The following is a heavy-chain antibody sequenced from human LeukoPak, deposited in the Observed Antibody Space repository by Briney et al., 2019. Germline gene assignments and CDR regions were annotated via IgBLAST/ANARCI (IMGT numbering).Heavy chain of an antibody. D-gene: IGHD2-15*01. Sequence: GGSLRLSCAASGFTFSGSAMPWVRQASGKGLEGVGRIRSKANSYATAYAASVKGRFTISSDDSKNTAYLQMNSLKTEDTAVYYCTSGSEPTGFDYWGQGTLVTVSS. J-gene: IGHJ4*02. CDR3: TSGSEPTGFDY. CDR2: IRSKANSYAT. CDR1: GFTFSGSA. V-gene: IGHV3-73*01.